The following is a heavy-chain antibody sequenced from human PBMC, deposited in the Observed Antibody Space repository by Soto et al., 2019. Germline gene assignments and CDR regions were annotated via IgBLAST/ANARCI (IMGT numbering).Heavy chain of an antibody. Sequence: PSETLSLTCAVSGGSISSSNWCSWVRQPPGKGLEWIGEIYHSGSTNYNPSLKSRVTISVDKSKNQFSLKLSSVTAADTAVYYCAREYSSSSYYYYYGMDVWGQGTTVTVSS. J-gene: IGHJ6*02. CDR3: AREYSSSSYYYYYGMDV. CDR1: GGSISSSNW. D-gene: IGHD6-6*01. V-gene: IGHV4-4*02. CDR2: IYHSGST.